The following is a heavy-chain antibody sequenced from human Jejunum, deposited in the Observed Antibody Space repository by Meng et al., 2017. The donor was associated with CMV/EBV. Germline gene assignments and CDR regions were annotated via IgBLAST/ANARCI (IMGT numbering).Heavy chain of an antibody. CDR3: ARSVTTSDFDYYYGMEV. J-gene: IGHJ6*02. Sequence: FSDYFMTWIRQAPGKGLEWIAYISNSGDTISYADSVKGRFTISRDNANNSLYLHMNSLRVEDTAVYYCARSVTTSDFDYYYGMEVWGQGTTVTVSS. CDR2: ISNSGDTI. V-gene: IGHV3-11*04. CDR1: FSDYF. D-gene: IGHD5-12*01.